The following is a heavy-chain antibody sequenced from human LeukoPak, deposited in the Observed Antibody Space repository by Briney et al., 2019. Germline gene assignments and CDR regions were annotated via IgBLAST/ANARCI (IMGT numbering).Heavy chain of an antibody. CDR1: GFTFSSYW. D-gene: IGHD6-13*01. V-gene: IGHV3-7*01. Sequence: PGGSLRLSCAASGFTFSSYWMSWVRQAPGKGLEWVANIKQDGSEKYYVDSVKGRFTISRDNAKNSLYLQMNSLRAEDTAVYYCGTARYKQQLADYWGQGTLVTVSS. CDR3: GTARYKQQLADY. CDR2: IKQDGSEK. J-gene: IGHJ4*02.